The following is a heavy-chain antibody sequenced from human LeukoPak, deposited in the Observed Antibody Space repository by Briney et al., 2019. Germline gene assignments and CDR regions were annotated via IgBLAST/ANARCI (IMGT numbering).Heavy chain of an antibody. D-gene: IGHD4-17*01. J-gene: IGHJ4*02. CDR1: GFTFNNYA. V-gene: IGHV3-23*01. CDR2: ISGGGETT. CDR3: ARDYADYVGYFFFDY. Sequence: GGSLRLSCAASGFTFNNYAMNWVRQAPRQGLEWVSSISGGGETTYYADSAKGRFTISRDNSQNTLYLQMNSLRAEDTAVYYCARDYADYVGYFFFDYWGQGTLVTVSS.